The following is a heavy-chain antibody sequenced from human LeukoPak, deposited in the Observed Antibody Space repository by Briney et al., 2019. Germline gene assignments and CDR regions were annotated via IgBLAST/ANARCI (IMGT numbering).Heavy chain of an antibody. D-gene: IGHD3-22*01. CDR3: ARFDPDDEYYYDSSGDRSIDY. V-gene: IGHV4-39*01. CDR2: IYYSGST. Sequence: PSETLSLTCTVSGGSISSSSYYWGWIRQPPGKGLEWIGSIYYSGSTYYNPSLKSRVTISVDTSKNQFSLKLSSVTAADTAVYYCARFDPDDEYYYDSSGDRSIDYWGQGTLVTVSS. J-gene: IGHJ4*02. CDR1: GGSISSSSYY.